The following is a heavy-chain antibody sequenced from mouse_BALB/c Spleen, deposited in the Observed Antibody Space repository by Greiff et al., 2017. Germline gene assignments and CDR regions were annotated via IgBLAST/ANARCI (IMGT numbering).Heavy chain of an antibody. D-gene: IGHD1-1*01. V-gene: IGHV8-13*01. Sequence: QVQLQQSGPGILQPSQTLSLTCSFSGFSLSTFGMGVSWIRQPSGKGLEWLAHIYWDDDKHYNPSLKSRLTISKDTSNNQVFLKITTVDTADTATYYCARSDYYGSSSLAWFAYWGQGTLVTVSA. CDR1: GFSLSTFGMG. CDR3: ARSDYYGSSSLAWFAY. CDR2: IYWDDDK. J-gene: IGHJ3*01.